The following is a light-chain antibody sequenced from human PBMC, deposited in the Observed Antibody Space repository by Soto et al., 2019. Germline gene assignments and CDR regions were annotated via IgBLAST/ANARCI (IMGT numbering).Light chain of an antibody. CDR1: SSDVGGYNY. CDR3: SSYTSSSTQV. CDR2: DVS. V-gene: IGLV2-14*01. Sequence: VLTQPASVSGSPGQSITISCTGTSSDVGGYNYVSWYQQHPGKAPKLMIYDVSNRPSGVSNRFSGSKSGNTASLTISWLQAEDEADYYCSSYTSSSTQVFGTGTKVTVL. J-gene: IGLJ1*01.